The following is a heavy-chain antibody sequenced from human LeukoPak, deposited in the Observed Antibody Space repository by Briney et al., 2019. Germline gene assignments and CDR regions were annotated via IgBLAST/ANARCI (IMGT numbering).Heavy chain of an antibody. CDR1: GFTFSGSA. CDR2: IRSKANSYAT. CDR3: ARSSSGYVFDAFDI. J-gene: IGHJ3*02. Sequence: GGSLKLSCAASGFTFSGSAMHWVRQASGKGLEWVGRIRSKANSYATAYAASVKGRFTISRHNSKNTLYLQMNSLRAEDTAVYYCARSSSGYVFDAFDIWGQGTMVTVSS. V-gene: IGHV3-73*01. D-gene: IGHD3-22*01.